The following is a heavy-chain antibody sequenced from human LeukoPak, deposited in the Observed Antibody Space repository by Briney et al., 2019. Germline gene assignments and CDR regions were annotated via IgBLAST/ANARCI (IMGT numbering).Heavy chain of an antibody. CDR3: ATTSHYDFWSGYPRYYYYGMDV. V-gene: IGHV5-51*01. J-gene: IGHJ6*02. Sequence: GESLKISCKGSGYSFTSYWIGWVRQMPGKGLEWMGIIYPGDSDTRYSPSFQGQVTISADKSISTAYLQWSSLKASDTAMYYCATTSHYDFWSGYPRYYYYGMDVWGQGTTVTVSS. CDR1: GYSFTSYW. CDR2: IYPGDSDT. D-gene: IGHD3-3*01.